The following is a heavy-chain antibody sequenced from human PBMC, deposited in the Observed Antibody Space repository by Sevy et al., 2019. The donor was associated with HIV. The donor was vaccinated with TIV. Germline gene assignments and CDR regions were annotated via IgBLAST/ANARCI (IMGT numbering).Heavy chain of an antibody. CDR1: GGSISSSSYY. Sequence: SENLSLTCTVSGGSISSSSYYWGWIRQPPGKGLEWIGSIYYSGSTYYNPSLKSRVTISVDTSKNQFSLKLSSVTAADTAVYYCARQIPGIAVAGTYFQHWGQGTLVTVSS. CDR2: IYYSGST. V-gene: IGHV4-39*01. D-gene: IGHD6-19*01. CDR3: ARQIPGIAVAGTYFQH. J-gene: IGHJ1*01.